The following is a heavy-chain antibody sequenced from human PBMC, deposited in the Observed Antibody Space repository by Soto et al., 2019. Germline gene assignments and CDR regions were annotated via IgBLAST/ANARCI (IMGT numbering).Heavy chain of an antibody. V-gene: IGHV3-11*06. CDR2: ISSSSSYT. J-gene: IGHJ6*02. CDR1: GFTFSDYY. CDR3: ARYWDYYDSSGYYPSQYYYGMDV. Sequence: PGGSLRLSCAASGFTFSDYYMSWIRQAPGKGLEWVSYISSSSSYTNYADSVKGRFTISRDNAKNSLYLQMNSLRAEDTAVYYRARYWDYYDSSGYYPSQYYYGMDVWGQGTTVTVSS. D-gene: IGHD3-22*01.